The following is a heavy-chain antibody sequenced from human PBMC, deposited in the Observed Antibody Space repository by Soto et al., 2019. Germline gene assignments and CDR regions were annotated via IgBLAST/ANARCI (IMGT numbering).Heavy chain of an antibody. V-gene: IGHV3-15*07. J-gene: IGHJ4*02. D-gene: IGHD1-7*01. CDR3: TTVDGHWNYVGVYYFDY. CDR1: GFAFSNAW. CDR2: IKSKTDGGTT. Sequence: GGSLRLSCAASGFAFSNAWMNWVRQAPGKGLEWVGRIKSKTDGGTTDYAAPVKGRFTISRDDSKNTLYLQMNSLRTEDTAVYYCTTVDGHWNYVGVYYFDYWGQGTLVTVSS.